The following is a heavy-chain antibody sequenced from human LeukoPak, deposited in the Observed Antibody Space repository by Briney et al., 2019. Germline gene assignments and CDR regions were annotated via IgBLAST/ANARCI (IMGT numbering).Heavy chain of an antibody. CDR2: IHYTGST. V-gene: IGHV4-59*08. CDR3: ARRSIYDSTSWGEDAFDI. D-gene: IGHD3-22*01. CDR1: GGSISSYY. Sequence: SETLSLTCTVSGGSISSYYWSWIRQSPGKGLECIGYIHYTGSTNYNPSLKSRVTISVDTSKNQFSLKLSSVTAADTAVYYCARRSIYDSTSWGEDAFDIWGQGTMVTVSS. J-gene: IGHJ3*02.